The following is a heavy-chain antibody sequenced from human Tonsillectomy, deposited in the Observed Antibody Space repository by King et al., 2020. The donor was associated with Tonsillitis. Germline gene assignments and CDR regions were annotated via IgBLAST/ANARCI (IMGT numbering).Heavy chain of an antibody. CDR3: AKVRMGGGGGGDYYYYYGMDV. J-gene: IGHJ6*02. Sequence: VQLVESGGGLVQPGGSLRLSCAASGFTFSSYAMSWVRQAPGKGLEWVSAISGSGGSTYYADSVKGRFTISRDNSKNTLYLQMNSLGAEDTAVYYCAKVRMGGGGGGDYYYYYGMDVWGQGTTVTVSS. V-gene: IGHV3-23*04. CDR1: GFTFSSYA. D-gene: IGHD3-16*01. CDR2: ISGSGGST.